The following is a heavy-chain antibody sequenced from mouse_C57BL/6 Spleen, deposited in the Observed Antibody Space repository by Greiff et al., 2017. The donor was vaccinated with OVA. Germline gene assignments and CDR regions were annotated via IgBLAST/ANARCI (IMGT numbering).Heavy chain of an antibody. J-gene: IGHJ2*01. CDR3: ARSPAYYYGSSYSWYFDY. Sequence: QSCKASGYTFTSYWMHWVKQRPGRGLEWIGRIDPNSGGTKYNEKFKSKATLTVDKPSSTAYMQLSSLTSEDSAVYYCARSPAYYYGSSYSWYFDYWGQGTTLTVSS. CDR2: IDPNSGGT. V-gene: IGHV1-72*01. CDR1: GYTFTSYW. D-gene: IGHD1-1*01.